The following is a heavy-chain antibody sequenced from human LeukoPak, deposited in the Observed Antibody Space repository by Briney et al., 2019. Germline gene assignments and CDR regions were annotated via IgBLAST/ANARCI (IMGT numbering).Heavy chain of an antibody. CDR2: IYPGDSDT. V-gene: IGHV5-51*01. J-gene: IGHJ4*02. Sequence: GESLKISCKGSGYSFSSYWIGWVRQMPGKGLEGMGIIYPGDSDTRYCPSFQGQVTISADKSISTAYLQWNSLKASDTAMYYCERQGTLGATDYWGQGTLVTVSS. CDR3: ERQGTLGATDY. CDR1: GYSFSSYW. D-gene: IGHD1-26*01.